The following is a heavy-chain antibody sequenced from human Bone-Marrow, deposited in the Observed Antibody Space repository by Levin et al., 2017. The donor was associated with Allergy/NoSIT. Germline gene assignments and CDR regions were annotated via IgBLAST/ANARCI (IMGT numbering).Heavy chain of an antibody. D-gene: IGHD2-8*01. CDR1: GYTFTSYD. CDR3: ARERPNGVCYTWWFDP. Sequence: ASVKVSCKASGYTFTSYDINWVRQATGQGLEWMGWMNPNSGNTGYAQKFQGRVTMTRNTSISTAYMELSSLRSEDTAVYYCARERPNGVCYTWWFDPWGQGTLVTVSS. CDR2: MNPNSGNT. J-gene: IGHJ5*02. V-gene: IGHV1-8*01.